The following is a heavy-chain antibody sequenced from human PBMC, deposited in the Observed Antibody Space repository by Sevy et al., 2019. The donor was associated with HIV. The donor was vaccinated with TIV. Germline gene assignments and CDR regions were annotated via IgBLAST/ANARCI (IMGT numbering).Heavy chain of an antibody. CDR3: ARDALLRGGYLDY. CDR1: GYTFTGYY. V-gene: IGHV1-2*02. CDR2: INPNSGGT. Sequence: ASVKVSCKASGYTFTGYYMYWVRQAPGQGLEWMGWINPNSGGTNYAQKFQGRVTMTRDTSISTAYMELSRLRSADTAVYYCARDALLRGGYLDYWGQGTLVTVSS. J-gene: IGHJ4*02. D-gene: IGHD3-10*01.